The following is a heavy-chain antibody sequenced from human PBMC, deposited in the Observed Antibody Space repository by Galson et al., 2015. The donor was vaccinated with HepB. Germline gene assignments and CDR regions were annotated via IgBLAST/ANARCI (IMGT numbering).Heavy chain of an antibody. J-gene: IGHJ5*02. CDR3: ARHVGSSFLLSKNWIDP. CDR2: IYYSGST. CDR1: GGSISSYY. Sequence: LSLTCTVSGGSISSYYWSWIRQPPGKGLEWIGYIYYSGSTNYNPSLKSRVTISVDTSKNQFSLKLSSVTAADTAVYYCARHVGSSFLLSKNWIDPWGQGTLVTVSS. D-gene: IGHD6-13*01. V-gene: IGHV4-59*08.